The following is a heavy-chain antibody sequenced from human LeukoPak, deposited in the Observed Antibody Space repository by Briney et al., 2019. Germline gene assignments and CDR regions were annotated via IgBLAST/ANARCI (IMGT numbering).Heavy chain of an antibody. CDR3: ARANGQSDFDY. CDR1: GCSISSGSYY. D-gene: IGHD2-8*01. V-gene: IGHV4-61*02. J-gene: IGHJ4*02. CDR2: IYTSGST. Sequence: SETLSLTCTVSGCSISSGSYYWSWLRQPAGKGLEWIGRIYTSGSTNYNPSLKSRVTISVDTSKNQFSLKLSSVTAADTAVYYCARANGQSDFDYWGQGTLVTVSS.